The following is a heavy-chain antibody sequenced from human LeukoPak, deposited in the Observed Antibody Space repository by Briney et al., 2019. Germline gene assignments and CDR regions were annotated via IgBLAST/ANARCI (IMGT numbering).Heavy chain of an antibody. D-gene: IGHD6-6*01. Sequence: GGSLRLSCVASGFSFSTYAMSWVRQAPGKGPEWVSTIYYSGGDTYSADSVKGRFTISRDNSRNTLYLQMNSLRAEDTAVYYCAKDQGQAIVPRRFDYWGQGTLVTVSS. CDR1: GFSFSTYA. V-gene: IGHV3-23*01. J-gene: IGHJ4*02. CDR3: AKDQGQAIVPRRFDY. CDR2: IYYSGGDT.